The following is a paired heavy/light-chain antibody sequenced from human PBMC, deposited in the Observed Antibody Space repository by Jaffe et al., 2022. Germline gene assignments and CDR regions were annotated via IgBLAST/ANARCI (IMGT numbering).Heavy chain of an antibody. CDR3: ARTAYCTLTYCHYYYDQ. CDR1: GYTFTSYN. D-gene: IGHD2-8*01. J-gene: IGHJ4*02. Sequence: QVQLVQSGAEVKKPGASVKVSCKASGYTFTSYNINWVRQTTGQGLEWMGWMNPNSGNTGYAQKFQGRVTMTRDVSISTAYMELSSLRFEDTAVYYCARTAYCTLTYCHYYYDQWGQGTVLTVSS. V-gene: IGHV1-8*01. CDR2: MNPNSGNT.
Light chain of an antibody. CDR1: QSGLYDSKNKNY. J-gene: IGKJ1*01. Sequence: DIVMTQSPDSLAVSLGERATINCKSSQSGLYDSKNKNYLAWYQQKQGQPPKLLIYWASTRESGVPDRFSGSGSGTDFTLTISSLQAEDVATYYCQQYYTSPPTFGQGTKVEIK. V-gene: IGKV4-1*01. CDR3: QQYYTSPPT. CDR2: WAS.